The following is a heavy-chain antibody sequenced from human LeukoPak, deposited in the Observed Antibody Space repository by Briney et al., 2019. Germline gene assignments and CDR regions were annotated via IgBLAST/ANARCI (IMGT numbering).Heavy chain of an antibody. Sequence: ASVKVSCKASGYTFTSYYMHWVRQAPGQGLEWMGIINPSGGSTSYAQKFQGRVTMTRDTSTSTVYMELSSLGSEDTAVYYCARDLGPYCGGDCYAVWGQGTLVTVSS. CDR1: GYTFTSYY. V-gene: IGHV1-46*01. J-gene: IGHJ4*02. CDR3: ARDLGPYCGGDCYAV. CDR2: INPSGGST. D-gene: IGHD2-21*02.